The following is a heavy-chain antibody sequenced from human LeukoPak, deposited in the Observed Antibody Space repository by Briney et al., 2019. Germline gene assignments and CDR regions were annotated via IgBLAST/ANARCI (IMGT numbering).Heavy chain of an antibody. CDR1: GGTFSSYA. V-gene: IGHV1-69*13. J-gene: IGHJ4*02. D-gene: IGHD6-19*01. CDR2: IIPIFGTA. Sequence: SVKVSCKASGGTFSSYAISWVRQAPGQGLEWMGGIIPIFGTANYAQKFQGRVTITADESTSTAYMELSSLRSEDTAVYYCARRPQWLVENFDYWGQGTLVTVSS. CDR3: ARRPQWLVENFDY.